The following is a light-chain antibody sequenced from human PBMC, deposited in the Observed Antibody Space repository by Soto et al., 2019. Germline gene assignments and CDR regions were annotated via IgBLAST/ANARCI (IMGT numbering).Light chain of an antibody. Sequence: DIQMTQSPSSLSASGGDRVTITCRARQSISSYLNWYQQKPGKPPKLLIYAASSLQRGVPSRFSGSGSGTDFTLTISSLQAEDFATYYCQQCYSTPPYTFGQGTKLEIK. CDR3: QQCYSTPPYT. CDR1: QSISSY. CDR2: AAS. V-gene: IGKV1-39*01. J-gene: IGKJ2*01.